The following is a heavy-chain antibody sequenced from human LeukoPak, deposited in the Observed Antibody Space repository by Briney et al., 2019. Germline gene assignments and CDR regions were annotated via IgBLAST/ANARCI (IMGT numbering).Heavy chain of an antibody. D-gene: IGHD4-17*01. V-gene: IGHV3-30*04. CDR3: ARGSKSYGDYIRSRIHYFDY. Sequence: GGSLRLSCAASGFTFRSYAMHWVRQAPGKGLEWVAAISHDGSNKYYADSVKGRFTISRDNSKNTLYMQMNSLRADDTAVYYCARGSKSYGDYIRSRIHYFDYWGQGTLVTVSS. CDR2: ISHDGSNK. CDR1: GFTFRSYA. J-gene: IGHJ4*02.